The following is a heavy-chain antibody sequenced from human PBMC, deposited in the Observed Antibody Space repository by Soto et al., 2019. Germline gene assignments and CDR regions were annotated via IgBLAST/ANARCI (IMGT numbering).Heavy chain of an antibody. V-gene: IGHV3-11*01. J-gene: IGHJ5*02. CDR1: GLSFRDFY. CDR3: ARDLRAFGVASRFDP. D-gene: IGHD2-21*01. CDR2: IGPSDTGI. Sequence: QVHLVQSGGGLVKPGGSLRLSCEASGLSFRDFYMAWIRQAPGKGLEWVAFIGPSDTGIYYAESVKGRFTISRDNAKDSLFLQMKSPKGEDTAIYYCARDLRAFGVASRFDPWGQGTLVTVSS.